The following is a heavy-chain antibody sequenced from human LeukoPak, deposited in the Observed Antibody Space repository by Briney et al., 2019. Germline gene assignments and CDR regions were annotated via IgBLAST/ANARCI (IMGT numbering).Heavy chain of an antibody. CDR2: ISGGGGST. Sequence: GGSLRLSCTASGFTFVNYAMSWVRQAPGKGLEWVSAISGGGGSTYYADSVKGRFTISRDSSKNTLYMQMNSLRAEDTAVYYCAKDLDTVVPAAGYWGQGTLVTVSS. J-gene: IGHJ4*02. D-gene: IGHD2-2*01. CDR1: GFTFVNYA. CDR3: AKDLDTVVPAAGY. V-gene: IGHV3-23*01.